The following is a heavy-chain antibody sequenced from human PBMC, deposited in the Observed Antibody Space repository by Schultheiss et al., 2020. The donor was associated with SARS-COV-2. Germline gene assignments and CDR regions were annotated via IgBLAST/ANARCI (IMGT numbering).Heavy chain of an antibody. CDR1: GASISNGDYY. Sequence: SQTLSLTCTVSGASISNGDYYWSWIRQPPGRGLEWIGHIYHSGSTHYIPSLKSRVSISVDTSKNQLSLNMTSLTAADTVVYYCASTWFGELSFGGFDPWGQGTLVTVSS. V-gene: IGHV4-30-4*01. CDR2: IYHSGST. D-gene: IGHD3-10*01. J-gene: IGHJ5*02. CDR3: ASTWFGELSFGGFDP.